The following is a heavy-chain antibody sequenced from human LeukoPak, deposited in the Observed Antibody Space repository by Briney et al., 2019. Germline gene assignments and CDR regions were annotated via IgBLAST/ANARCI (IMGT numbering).Heavy chain of an antibody. V-gene: IGHV4-4*09. CDR3: ASQPAGSWFDP. CDR2: IYTSGGT. J-gene: IGHJ5*02. CDR1: GGSIGSYY. Sequence: SETLSLTCTVSGGSIGSYYWSWVRQPPGKGLEWIRYIYTSGGTNYNPSPKSRVTISVDTSKNQFSLKLGSVTAADTAVYYCASQPAGSWFDPWGQGTLVTVSS. D-gene: IGHD1-14*01.